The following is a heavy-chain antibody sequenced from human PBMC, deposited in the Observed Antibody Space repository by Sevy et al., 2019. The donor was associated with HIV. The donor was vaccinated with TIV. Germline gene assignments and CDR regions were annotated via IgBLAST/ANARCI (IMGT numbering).Heavy chain of an antibody. CDR1: GFTFSSYA. Sequence: GGSLRLSCSASGFTFSSYAMHWVRQAPGKGLEYDSAISSNGGSTYYADSVKGRFTISRDNSKNTLYLQMSSLRAEDTAVYYCVKDFASSSSWYLWGAFDIWGQGTMVTVSS. J-gene: IGHJ3*02. CDR2: ISSNGGST. V-gene: IGHV3-64D*06. CDR3: VKDFASSSSWYLWGAFDI. D-gene: IGHD6-13*01.